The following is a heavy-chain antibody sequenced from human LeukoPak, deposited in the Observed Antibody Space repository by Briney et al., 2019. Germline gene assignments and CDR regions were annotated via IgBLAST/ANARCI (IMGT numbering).Heavy chain of an antibody. J-gene: IGHJ3*02. CDR2: IYYSGST. D-gene: IGHD3-22*01. CDR1: GGSISSYY. V-gene: IGHV4-59*01. CDR3: ARDMKYYDSSGYTPTDAFDI. Sequence: PETLSLTCTVSGGSISSYYWSWIRQPPGKGLEWIGYIYYSGSTNYNPSLKSRVTISVDTSKNQFSLKLSSVTAADTAVYYCARDMKYYDSSGYTPTDAFDIWGQGTMVTVSS.